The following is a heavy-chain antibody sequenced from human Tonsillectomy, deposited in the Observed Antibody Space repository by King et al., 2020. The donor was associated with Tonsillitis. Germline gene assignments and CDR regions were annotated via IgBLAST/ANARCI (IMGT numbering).Heavy chain of an antibody. CDR3: AKGGSSGYANYYFDY. V-gene: IGHV3-9*01. J-gene: IGHJ4*02. CDR1: GFTFDNYA. Sequence: VQLVESGGGLVQPGRSLRLSCAASGFTFDNYAMHWVRQAPGKGLEWVSGIICNSGSIGYADSVKGRFTISRDNAKNSLYLQMNSLRAEDTALYYCAKGGSSGYANYYFDYWGQGTLVTVSS. D-gene: IGHD3-22*01. CDR2: IICNSGSI.